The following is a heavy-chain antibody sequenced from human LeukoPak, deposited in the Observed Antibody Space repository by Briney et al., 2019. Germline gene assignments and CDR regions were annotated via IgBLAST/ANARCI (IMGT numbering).Heavy chain of an antibody. CDR1: GGSISSGNYY. CDR2: IHTSGST. V-gene: IGHV4-61*02. D-gene: IGHD1-26*01. CDR3: ARDGAIVGPTTYDY. Sequence: SETLSLTCTVSGGSISSGNYYWSWIRQPAGKGLQWIGRIHTSGSTEYNPSLKSRVTISIDTSKNQFSLKLSSVTAADTAVYYCARDGAIVGPTTYDYWGQGTLVTVSP. J-gene: IGHJ4*02.